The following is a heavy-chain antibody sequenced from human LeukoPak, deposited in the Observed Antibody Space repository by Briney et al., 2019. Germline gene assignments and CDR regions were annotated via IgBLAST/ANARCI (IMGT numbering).Heavy chain of an antibody. CDR3: AKVREYSYGSAFDY. D-gene: IGHD5-18*01. CDR1: GFTFSSYA. CDR2: ISGSGGST. Sequence: GGSLRLSCAASGFTFSSYAMSWVRQAPGKGLDWVSAISGSGGSTYYADSVKGRFTISRDNSKNTLYLQMNSLRAEDTAVYYCAKVREYSYGSAFDYWGQGTLVTVSS. V-gene: IGHV3-23*01. J-gene: IGHJ4*02.